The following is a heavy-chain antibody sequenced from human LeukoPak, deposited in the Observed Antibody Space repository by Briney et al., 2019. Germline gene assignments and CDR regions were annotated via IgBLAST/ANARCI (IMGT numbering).Heavy chain of an antibody. V-gene: IGHV3-7*01. CDR2: IKHDGSEN. CDR1: GLTFSSYW. CDR3: ARGRYCSGGSCLYFDY. D-gene: IGHD2-15*01. Sequence: GGSLRLSCAASGLTFSSYWMNWVRQAPGKGLEWVANIKHDGSENYYVDSVKGRFTISRDNAKNSLYLQMNSLRAEDTAVYYCARGRYCSGGSCLYFDYWGQGTLVTVSS. J-gene: IGHJ4*02.